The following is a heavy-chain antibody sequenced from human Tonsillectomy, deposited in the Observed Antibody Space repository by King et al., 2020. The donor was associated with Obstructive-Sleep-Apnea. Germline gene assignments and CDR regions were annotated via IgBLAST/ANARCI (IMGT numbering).Heavy chain of an antibody. J-gene: IGHJ6*02. CDR3: TTDGVVVTAILGYYGMDV. CDR1: GFTFSNAW. Sequence: VQLVESGGGLVKPGGSLRLSCAASGFTFSNAWMSWVRQAPGKGLDWVGRIKSKTDVGTTDYAAPVKGRFTISRDDSKNTLYLQMNSLKTEDTAVYYCTTDGVVVTAILGYYGMDVWGQGTTVTVSS. V-gene: IGHV3-15*01. D-gene: IGHD2-21*02. CDR2: IKSKTDVGTT.